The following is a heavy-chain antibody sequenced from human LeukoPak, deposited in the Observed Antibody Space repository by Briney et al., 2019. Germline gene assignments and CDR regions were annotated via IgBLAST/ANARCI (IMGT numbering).Heavy chain of an antibody. D-gene: IGHD2-21*02. V-gene: IGHV4-34*01. J-gene: IGHJ4*02. CDR1: GGSLSGLS. CDR3: GNRPDMSCRGGYCHVIYY. CDR2: INENGRT. Sequence: PSETLSLTCAVNGGSLSGLSWNWIRQSPGKGLEWIGEINENGRTDYNPSLKSRVTISVDTSKNQFSQKLPSVTAADTAVYFCGNRPDMSCRGGYCHVIYYWGQGTLVTVSS.